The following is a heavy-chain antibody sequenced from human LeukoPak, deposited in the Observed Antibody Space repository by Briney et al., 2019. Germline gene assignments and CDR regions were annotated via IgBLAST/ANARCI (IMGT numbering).Heavy chain of an antibody. V-gene: IGHV5-51*01. CDR1: GYSFTNYW. Sequence: GESLQISCKGSGYSFTNYWIGWVRQMPGKGLEWMGIIYPGDSDTRYSPSFLGQVTISVDKSSNTAYLQWSSLKASDTAIYYCARLDGRYCSGGSCPFDPWGQGTLVTVSS. CDR3: ARLDGRYCSGGSCPFDP. CDR2: IYPGDSDT. D-gene: IGHD2-15*01. J-gene: IGHJ5*02.